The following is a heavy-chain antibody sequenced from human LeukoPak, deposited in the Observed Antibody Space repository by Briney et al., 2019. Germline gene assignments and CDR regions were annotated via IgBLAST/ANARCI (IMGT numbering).Heavy chain of an antibody. Sequence: GGSLRLSCAASGFTFSKYSMNWVRQAPGKGLEWLSYISTGNSNIYYADSVKGRFTISRDNAKNSLFLQMNSLRAEDTAVYYCARGSIVGARGAGDYWGQGTLVTVSS. CDR3: ARGSIVGARGAGDY. CDR2: ISTGNSNI. D-gene: IGHD1-26*01. J-gene: IGHJ4*02. CDR1: GFTFSKYS. V-gene: IGHV3-48*01.